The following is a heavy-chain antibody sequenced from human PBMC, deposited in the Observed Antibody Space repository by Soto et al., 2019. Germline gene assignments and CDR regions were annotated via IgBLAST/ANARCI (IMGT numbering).Heavy chain of an antibody. D-gene: IGHD6-13*01. CDR1: GFTFSSYG. Sequence: QVQLVESGGGVVQPGRSLRLSCAASGFTFSSYGMHWVRQAPGKGLEWVAVIWYDGSNKYYADSVKGRFTISRDNSKNTLYREMNSLRAEDTAVYYCAREASSSWSPMGYWGQGTLVTVSS. V-gene: IGHV3-33*01. J-gene: IGHJ4*02. CDR2: IWYDGSNK. CDR3: AREASSSWSPMGY.